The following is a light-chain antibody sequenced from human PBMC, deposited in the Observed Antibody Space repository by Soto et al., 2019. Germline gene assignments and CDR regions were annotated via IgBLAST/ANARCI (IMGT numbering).Light chain of an antibody. Sequence: GDRVTVTCRASQSISSYLNWYQQKPGKAPKLLIYAASSLQSGVPSRFSGSGSGTDFTLTISNLQPEDFGTYYCQQSYSAPLTFGGGTKVEIK. CDR1: QSISSY. CDR2: AAS. V-gene: IGKV1-39*01. CDR3: QQSYSAPLT. J-gene: IGKJ4*01.